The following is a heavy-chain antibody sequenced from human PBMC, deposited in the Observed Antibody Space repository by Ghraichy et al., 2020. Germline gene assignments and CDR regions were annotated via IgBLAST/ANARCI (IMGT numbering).Heavy chain of an antibody. CDR3: ARGRRKLTTSPYYMDV. Sequence: SETLSLTCAVYGGSFSGYYWSWIRQPPGKGLEWIGEINHSGSTNYNPSLKSRVTISVDTSKNQFSLKLSSVTAADTAVYYCARGRRKLTTSPYYMDVWGKGTTVTVSS. V-gene: IGHV4-34*01. CDR1: GGSFSGYY. D-gene: IGHD4-11*01. CDR2: INHSGST. J-gene: IGHJ6*03.